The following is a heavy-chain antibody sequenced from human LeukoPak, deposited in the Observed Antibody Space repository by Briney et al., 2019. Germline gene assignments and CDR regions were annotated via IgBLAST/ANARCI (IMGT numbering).Heavy chain of an antibody. D-gene: IGHD6-19*01. Sequence: QSGGSLRLSCAASGFTFDDYAMHWVRQAPGKGLEWVSGISWNSGSIGYADSVKGRFTISRDNAKNSLYLQMNSLRAEDTAVYYCARKAGDFDYWGQGTLVTVSS. J-gene: IGHJ4*02. V-gene: IGHV3-9*01. CDR3: ARKAGDFDY. CDR1: GFTFDDYA. CDR2: ISWNSGSI.